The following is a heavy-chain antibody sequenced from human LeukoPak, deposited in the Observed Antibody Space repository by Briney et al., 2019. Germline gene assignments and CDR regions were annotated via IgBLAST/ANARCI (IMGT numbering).Heavy chain of an antibody. V-gene: IGHV3-48*03. CDR1: GFTFSSYA. D-gene: IGHD3-10*02. CDR3: AELGITMIGGV. Sequence: PGGSLRLSCAASGFTFSSYAMHWVRQAPGKGLEWVSYISSSGSTIYYADSVKGRFTISRDNAKNSLYLQMNSLRAEDTAVYYCAELGITMIGGVWGKGTTVIISS. J-gene: IGHJ6*04. CDR2: ISSSGSTI.